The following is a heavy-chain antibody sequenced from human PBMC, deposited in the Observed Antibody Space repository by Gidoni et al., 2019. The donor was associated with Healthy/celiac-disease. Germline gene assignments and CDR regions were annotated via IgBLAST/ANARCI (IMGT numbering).Heavy chain of an antibody. Sequence: QVQLVQSGAEVKKPGSSVKVSCQASGGTFRSYAISWVRQAPGQGLEWMGGIIPIFGTANYAQKFQGRVTITADESTSTAYMELSSLRSEDTAVYYCARVGGFGEWSPDDYWGQGTLVTVSS. CDR3: ARVGGFGEWSPDDY. V-gene: IGHV1-69*01. J-gene: IGHJ4*02. CDR1: GGTFRSYA. CDR2: IIPIFGTA. D-gene: IGHD3-10*01.